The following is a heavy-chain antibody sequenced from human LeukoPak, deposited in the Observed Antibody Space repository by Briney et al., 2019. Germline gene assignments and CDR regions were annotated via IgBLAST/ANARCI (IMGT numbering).Heavy chain of an antibody. D-gene: IGHD2-21*02. CDR2: ISGSGGTT. V-gene: IGHV3-23*01. CDR3: AKAGGDYYYYYAMDV. CDR1: GFTFSNYA. Sequence: PGKSLRLSCAASGFTFSNYAMHWVRQAPGKGLEWVSAISGSGGTTFYADSVKGRFTISRDNSKNTLYMQVNSLRAEDTAVYYCAKAGGDYYYYYAMDVWGQGTTVTVSS. J-gene: IGHJ6*02.